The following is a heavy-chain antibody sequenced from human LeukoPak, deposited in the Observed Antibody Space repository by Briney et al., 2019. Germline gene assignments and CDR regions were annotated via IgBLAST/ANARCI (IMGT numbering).Heavy chain of an antibody. D-gene: IGHD7-27*01. V-gene: IGHV4-4*07. CDR1: GGSISSYY. Sequence: KPSETLSLTCTVSGGSISSYYWSWIRQPAGKGLEWIGRIYTSGSTNYNPSLKSRVTMSVDTSKNQFSLKLSSVTAADTAVYYCARDFRSPLGIGDHNGFDPWGQGPLVPVSS. J-gene: IGHJ5*02. CDR3: ARDFRSPLGIGDHNGFDP. CDR2: IYTSGST.